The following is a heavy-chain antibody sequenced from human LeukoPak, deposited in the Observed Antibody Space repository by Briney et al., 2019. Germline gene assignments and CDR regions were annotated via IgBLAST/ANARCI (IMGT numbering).Heavy chain of an antibody. CDR1: GFTFSSYW. CDR2: IYYSGST. V-gene: IGHV4-39*01. CDR3: ASRPGYYSYYMDV. Sequence: GSLRLSCAASGFTFSSYWMSWIRQPPGKGLEWIGTIYYSGSTYYNPSLKSRVTISGDTSRNQFSLKLNSVTAADTAVYYCASRPGYYSYYMDVWGKGTTVTVSS. J-gene: IGHJ6*03.